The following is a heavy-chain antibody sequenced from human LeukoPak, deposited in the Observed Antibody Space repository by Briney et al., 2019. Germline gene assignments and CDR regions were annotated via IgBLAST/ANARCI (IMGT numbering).Heavy chain of an antibody. CDR3: AKSRGYGDYDAMDY. CDR2: ISSSSSTI. D-gene: IGHD4-17*01. V-gene: IGHV3-48*01. J-gene: IGHJ4*02. CDR1: GFTFSSYS. Sequence: PGGSLRLSCAASGFTFSSYSMNWVRQAPGKGLEWVSYISSSSSTIYYADSVKGRFTISRDNAKNSLYLQMNSLRAEDTAVYHCAKSRGYGDYDAMDYWGQGTLVTVSS.